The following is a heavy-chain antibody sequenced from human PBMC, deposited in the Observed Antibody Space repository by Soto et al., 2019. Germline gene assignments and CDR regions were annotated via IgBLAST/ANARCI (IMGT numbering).Heavy chain of an antibody. D-gene: IGHD2-2*01. CDR1: GGTFGSYA. CDR2: IIPVSGAA. J-gene: IGHJ4*02. V-gene: IGHV1-69*01. Sequence: QVQLVQSGAEVKKPGSSVKVSCKASGGTFGSYAFSCVRQAPGQGLEWLGGIIPVSGAAHYAQKFQGRVTITADESTSTAYMELSSLISQDTAVYYCATALGCRSTSCNLDYWGEGTRVIGSS. CDR3: ATALGCRSTSCNLDY.